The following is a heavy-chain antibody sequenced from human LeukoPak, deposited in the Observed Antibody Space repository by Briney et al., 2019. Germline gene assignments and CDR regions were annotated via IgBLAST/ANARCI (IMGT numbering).Heavy chain of an antibody. CDR3: ARGRSQWLVPRPFDY. J-gene: IGHJ4*02. CDR1: GGSISSGGYS. CDR2: IYHSGST. Sequence: PSQTLSLTCAVSGGSISSGGYSWSWIRQPPGKGLEWIGYIYHSGSTYYNPSLKSRVTISVDRSKNQFSLKLSSVTAADTAVYYCARGRSQWLVPRPFDYWGQGTLVTVSS. D-gene: IGHD6-19*01. V-gene: IGHV4-30-2*01.